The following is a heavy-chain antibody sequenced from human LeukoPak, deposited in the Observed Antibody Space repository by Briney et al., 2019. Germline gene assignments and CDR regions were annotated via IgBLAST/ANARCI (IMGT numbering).Heavy chain of an antibody. CDR1: GFTFSGHS. D-gene: IGHD6-6*01. CDR3: AKDYRIAARRGNAFDI. CDR2: IFGNGVKT. J-gene: IGHJ3*02. Sequence: GGSLRLSCAASGFTFSGHSMTWVRQTPGKGLEWVSVIFGNGVKTYYADSLKGRFTISRDNSKSTLYLQMNSLRAEDTAVYYCAKDYRIAARRGNAFDIWGQGTMVTVSS. V-gene: IGHV3-23*01.